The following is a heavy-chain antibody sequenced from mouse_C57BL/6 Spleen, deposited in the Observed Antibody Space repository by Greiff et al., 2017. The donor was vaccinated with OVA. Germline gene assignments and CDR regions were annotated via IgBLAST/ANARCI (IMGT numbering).Heavy chain of an antibody. D-gene: IGHD2-4*01. Sequence: QVQLKQSGTELVKPGASVKLSCKASGYTFTSYWMHWVKQRPGQGLEWIGNINPSNGGTNYNEKFKSKATLTVDKSSSTAYMQLSSLTSEDAAVYYCARGLRRDWYFDVWGTGTTVTVSS. CDR3: ARGLRRDWYFDV. CDR1: GYTFTSYW. J-gene: IGHJ1*03. CDR2: INPSNGGT. V-gene: IGHV1-53*01.